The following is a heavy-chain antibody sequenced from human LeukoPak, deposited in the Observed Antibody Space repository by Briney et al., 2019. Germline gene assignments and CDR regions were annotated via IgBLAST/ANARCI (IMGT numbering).Heavy chain of an antibody. Sequence: ASVKVSCKASGYTFTSYYMHWVRQAPGEGLEWMGIINSSSGSTSYAQKFQGRVTMTRDTSTSTVDMELSSLRFEDTAVYYCARGGTVTTAPIDYWGQGTLVTVSS. V-gene: IGHV1-46*01. CDR3: ARGGTVTTAPIDY. J-gene: IGHJ4*02. CDR1: GYTFTSYY. D-gene: IGHD4-17*01. CDR2: INSSSGST.